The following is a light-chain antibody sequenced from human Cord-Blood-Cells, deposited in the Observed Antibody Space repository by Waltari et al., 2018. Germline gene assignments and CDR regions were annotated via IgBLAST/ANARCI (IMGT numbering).Light chain of an antibody. CDR1: SSDVGGYNY. CDR3: SSYAGSNNFVV. V-gene: IGLV2-8*01. CDR2: EVS. J-gene: IGLJ2*01. Sequence: QSALTLPPSASGSPGQSVTISCTGTSSDVGGYNYVSCYQQHPGKAPKLMIYEVSKRPSGVPDRFSGSKSGNTASLTGSGLQAEDEADYYCSSYAGSNNFVVFGGGTKLTVL.